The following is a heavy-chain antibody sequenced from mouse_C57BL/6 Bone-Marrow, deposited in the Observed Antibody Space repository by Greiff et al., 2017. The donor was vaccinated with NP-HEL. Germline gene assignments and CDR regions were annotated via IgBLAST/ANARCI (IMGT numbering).Heavy chain of an antibody. V-gene: IGHV3-6*01. CDR2: ISYDGSN. CDR1: GYSITSGYY. J-gene: IGHJ4*01. D-gene: IGHD1-1*01. Sequence: EVKLMESGPGLVKPSQSLSLTCSVTGYSITSGYYWNWIRQFPGNKLEWMGYISYDGSNNYNPSLKNRISITRDTSKNQFFLKLNSVTTEDTATYYCARDRSTVVDYYAMDYWGQGTSVTVSS. CDR3: ARDRSTVVDYYAMDY.